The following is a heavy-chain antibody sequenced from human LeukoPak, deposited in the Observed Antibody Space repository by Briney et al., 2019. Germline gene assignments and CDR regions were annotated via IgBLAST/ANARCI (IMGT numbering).Heavy chain of an antibody. CDR3: ARGLRYARS. J-gene: IGHJ4*02. Sequence: SETLSLTCAVYGGSFSGYYWSWIRQPPGKGLEWIGEINHSGSTNYNPSLKSRVTISIDTSKNQFSLKLSSVTAADTAVYYCARGLRYARSWGQGTLVTVSS. V-gene: IGHV4-34*01. D-gene: IGHD3-9*01. CDR1: GGSFSGYY. CDR2: INHSGST.